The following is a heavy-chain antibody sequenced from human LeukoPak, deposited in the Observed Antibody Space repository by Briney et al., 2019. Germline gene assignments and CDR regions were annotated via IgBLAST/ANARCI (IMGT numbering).Heavy chain of an antibody. D-gene: IGHD2-8*02. Sequence: PGGSLRLSCVTSGLTFSRSWMSWVRLAPGKGLEWVAIIKGDGSERHYVDSVKGRFTISRDNAKNSLYLQMNSLKAEDTALYYCAVCTGFLHPYWGQGTLVTVSS. CDR1: GLTFSRSW. J-gene: IGHJ4*02. CDR2: IKGDGSER. V-gene: IGHV3-7*01. CDR3: AVCTGFLHPY.